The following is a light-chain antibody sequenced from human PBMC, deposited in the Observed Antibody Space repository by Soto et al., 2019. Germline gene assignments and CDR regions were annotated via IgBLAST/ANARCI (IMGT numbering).Light chain of an antibody. CDR3: QQYGSSPLIS. V-gene: IGKV3-20*01. Sequence: ESVLRQSPGTLSLSPGERATLSCRAIQSVSSNYLAWYQQKPGQAPRLLIYGASTRATGIPDRFSGSGSGRDFTLTISGLEPEDFAVYYCQQYGSSPLISFGQGTRLEIK. J-gene: IGKJ5*01. CDR2: GAS. CDR1: QSVSSNY.